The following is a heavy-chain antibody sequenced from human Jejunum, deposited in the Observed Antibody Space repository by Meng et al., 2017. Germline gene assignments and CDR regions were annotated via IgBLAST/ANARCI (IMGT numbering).Heavy chain of an antibody. V-gene: IGHV4-4*02. CDR3: ARGAIGTRPFDY. D-gene: IGHD2-21*01. CDR1: GDSISTNW. J-gene: IGHJ4*02. CDR2: IYHSGAF. Sequence: GPLEEPGPGLLKPSGTLSLTCAVSGDSISTNWWNWVRQPPGKGLEWIGEIYHSGAFNYNPSLRRRVTISVDKSKNQVSLKLDSLTAADTAVYYCARGAIGTRPFDYWGQGTLVTVSS.